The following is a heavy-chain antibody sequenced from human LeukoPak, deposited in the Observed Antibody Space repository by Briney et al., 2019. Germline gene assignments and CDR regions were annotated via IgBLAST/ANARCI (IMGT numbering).Heavy chain of an antibody. D-gene: IGHD6-13*01. V-gene: IGHV3-7*01. Sequence: GGALRLSCAASGFTFSYHWMTWVRQAPGKGLEWVANIKNDGAVKNYVDSVKGRFTISRDNAKNSLYLQMNSLRSEDTAVYYCASERPSSSWYDFWGQGILVTVSS. J-gene: IGHJ5*01. CDR3: ASERPSSSWYDF. CDR2: IKNDGAVK. CDR1: GFTFSYHW.